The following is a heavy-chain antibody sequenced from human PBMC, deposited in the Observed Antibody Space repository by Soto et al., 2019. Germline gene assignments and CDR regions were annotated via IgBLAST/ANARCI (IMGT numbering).Heavy chain of an antibody. V-gene: IGHV4-59*08. CDR3: ARQVGGSGYYYYYYGMDV. CDR2: IYYSGST. CDR1: GGSISSYY. Sequence: PSETLSLTCTVSGGSISSYYWSWIRQPPGKGLEWIGYIYYSGSTNYNPSLKSRVTISVDTSKNQFSLKLSSVTAADTAVYYCARQVGGSGYYYYYYGMDVWGQGNPGHRLL. J-gene: IGHJ6*02. D-gene: IGHD3-22*01.